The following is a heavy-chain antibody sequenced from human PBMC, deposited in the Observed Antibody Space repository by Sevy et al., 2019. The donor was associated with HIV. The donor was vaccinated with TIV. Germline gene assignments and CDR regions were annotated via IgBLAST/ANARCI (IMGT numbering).Heavy chain of an antibody. J-gene: IGHJ4*02. Sequence: GGSLRLSCTASGFDFANAWMNWVRQAPGKGLEWVGHIKSITDGGAADYAAPVKGRFTISRHDSKNTLYLQMNSLKAEDTAVYYCSTDDLTSYWGRGTLVTVSS. CDR1: GFDFANAW. V-gene: IGHV3-15*07. CDR3: STDDLTSY. CDR2: IKSITDGGAA.